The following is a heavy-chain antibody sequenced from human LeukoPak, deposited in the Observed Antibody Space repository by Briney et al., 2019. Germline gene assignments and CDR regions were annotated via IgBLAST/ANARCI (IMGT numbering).Heavy chain of an antibody. J-gene: IGHJ4*02. CDR2: VYYRGTT. D-gene: IGHD5-12*01. V-gene: IGHV4-39*02. CDR1: GGSISSSSYY. Sequence: SETLSLTCTVSGGSISSSSYYWVWVRRTPGKGLEWIGSVYYRGTTFYNPSLKRRVTMFVDTSKNHFSLRLSSVTASDTAVYYCARQRGYSGYDYTGTDYWGQGTLVTVSS. CDR3: ARQRGYSGYDYTGTDY.